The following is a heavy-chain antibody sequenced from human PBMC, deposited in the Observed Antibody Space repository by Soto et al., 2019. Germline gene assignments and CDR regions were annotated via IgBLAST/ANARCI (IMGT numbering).Heavy chain of an antibody. V-gene: IGHV3-30-3*01. CDR2: ISSDGNHK. J-gene: IGHJ4*02. Sequence: QVQLVESGGGVVKPGRSLRLSCAASGFTVSAYTMHWVRQAPGKGLEWVAVISSDGNHKYYTDSVKGRFTISRDTSTNTLYLQMNSLRAEDTAVYYCARWEQPLFDYWGQGTLVTVSS. D-gene: IGHD1-26*01. CDR1: GFTVSAYT. CDR3: ARWEQPLFDY.